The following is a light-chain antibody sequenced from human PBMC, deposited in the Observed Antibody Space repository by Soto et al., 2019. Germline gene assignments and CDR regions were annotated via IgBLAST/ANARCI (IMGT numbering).Light chain of an antibody. CDR1: QSVSSN. V-gene: IGKV3-15*01. Sequence: EIVMTQSPATLSVSPGERATLSCRASQSVSSNLAWYRQKPGQAPRLLIYGASTRATGIPARFSGRGSGTEFTLTISSLQSEDCAVYYGQQYNNWPPHTFGQGTKLEIK. CDR3: QQYNNWPPHT. CDR2: GAS. J-gene: IGKJ2*01.